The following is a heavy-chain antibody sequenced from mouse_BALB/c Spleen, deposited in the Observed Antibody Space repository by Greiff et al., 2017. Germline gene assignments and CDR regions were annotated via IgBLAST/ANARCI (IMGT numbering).Heavy chain of an antibody. CDR3: ATDYQWYFDV. D-gene: IGHD2-4*01. CDR2: IYPYNGGT. V-gene: IGHV1S29*02. Sequence: EVMLVESGPELVKPGASVKISCKASGYTFTDYNMHWVKQSHGKSLEWIGYIYPYNGGTGYNQKFKSKATLTVDNSSSTAYMELRSLTSEDSAVYYCATDYQWYFDVWGAGTTVTVSS. J-gene: IGHJ1*01. CDR1: GYTFTDYN.